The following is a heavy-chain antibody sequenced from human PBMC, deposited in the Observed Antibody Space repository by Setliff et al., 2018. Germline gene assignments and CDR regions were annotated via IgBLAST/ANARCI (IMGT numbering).Heavy chain of an antibody. J-gene: IGHJ4*02. CDR1: GFTFSNYA. Sequence: HPGGSLRLSCVASGFTFSNYAMAWVRQAPGKGLEWVSAISGSGDSTYYADSVKGRFTISRDNSKNTVYLEMNSLRAEDTAVYYCAKRGPYCSGGTCHYYFDYWGQGTLVTVSS. D-gene: IGHD2-15*01. CDR2: ISGSGDST. V-gene: IGHV3-23*01. CDR3: AKRGPYCSGGTCHYYFDY.